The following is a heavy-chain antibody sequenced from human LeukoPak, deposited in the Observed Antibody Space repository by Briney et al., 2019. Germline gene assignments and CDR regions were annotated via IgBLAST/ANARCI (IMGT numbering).Heavy chain of an antibody. CDR3: ARDSDVYGDWVGFHLFPLYY. CDR1: GFTFSSYG. D-gene: IGHD4-17*01. Sequence: GRSLRLSCAASGFTFSSYGMHWVRQAPGKGLEWVAVIWYDGSNKYYADSVKGRFTISRDNSKNTLYLQMNSLRAEDTAVYYCARDSDVYGDWVGFHLFPLYYWGQGTLVTVSS. J-gene: IGHJ4*02. CDR2: IWYDGSNK. V-gene: IGHV3-33*01.